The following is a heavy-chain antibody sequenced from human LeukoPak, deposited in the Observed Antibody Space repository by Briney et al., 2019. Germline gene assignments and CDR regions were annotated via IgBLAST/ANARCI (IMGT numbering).Heavy chain of an antibody. J-gene: IGHJ4*02. CDR2: INPNSGGT. CDR1: GYTFTSYY. CDR3: ARVHPGYSGYDLGFDY. V-gene: IGHV1-2*07. D-gene: IGHD5-12*01. Sequence: AASVKVSCKASGYTFTSYYMHWVRQAPGQGLEWMGWINPNSGGTNYAHKFHGKVTMTRDTSISTAYMELSRLKSDDTAVYYCARVHPGYSGYDLGFDYWGQGTLVTVSS.